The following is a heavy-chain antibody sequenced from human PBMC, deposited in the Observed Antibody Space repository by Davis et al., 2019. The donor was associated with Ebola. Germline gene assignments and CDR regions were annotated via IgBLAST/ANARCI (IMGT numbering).Heavy chain of an antibody. CDR3: ARAGVNSYDSSGYYYDY. CDR2: ISSSSSNI. CDR1: GFTFTRYS. J-gene: IGHJ4*02. D-gene: IGHD3-22*01. V-gene: IGHV3-48*02. Sequence: PGGSLRLSCAASGFTFTRYSMNWVRQAPGKGLEWVSYISSSSSNIYYADSVKGRFTISRDNAKNSLYLQMNSLRDEDTAVYFCARAGVNSYDSSGYYYDYWGQGTLVTVSS.